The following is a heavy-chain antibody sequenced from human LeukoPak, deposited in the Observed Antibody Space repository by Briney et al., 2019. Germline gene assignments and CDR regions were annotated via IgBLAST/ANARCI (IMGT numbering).Heavy chain of an antibody. CDR3: ARDPGYRPDAFDI. CDR2: IGAYSGDA. V-gene: IGHV1-18*01. D-gene: IGHD5-18*01. Sequence: ASVKVSCKASGYTFTSYDINWVRQATGQGLEWMGWIGAYSGDANYAQMLQGRVTMTTVTSTTTAYMELRSLRSDDTAVYYCARDPGYRPDAFDIWGQGTVVTVS. CDR1: GYTFTSYD. J-gene: IGHJ3*02.